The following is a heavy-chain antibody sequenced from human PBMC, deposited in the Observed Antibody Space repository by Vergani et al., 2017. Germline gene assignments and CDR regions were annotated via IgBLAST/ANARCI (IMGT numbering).Heavy chain of an antibody. D-gene: IGHD3-22*01. CDR2: ISAYNGKT. V-gene: IGHV1-18*04. J-gene: IGHJ4*02. Sequence: QVPLVQSGAEVTTPGASVKVSCKASGYTFTSYGISWVRQAPGQGLEWMGWISAYNGKTNYAQKLQGRVTMTTDTSTSTAYMELRSLRSDDTAVYYCARDSYYDSSGMSPGLAAYWGQGTLVTVSS. CDR3: ARDSYYDSSGMSPGLAAY. CDR1: GYTFTSYG.